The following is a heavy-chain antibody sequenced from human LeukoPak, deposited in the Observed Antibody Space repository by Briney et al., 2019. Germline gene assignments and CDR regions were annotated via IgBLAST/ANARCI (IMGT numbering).Heavy chain of an antibody. J-gene: IGHJ4*02. Sequence: SVKVSCKASGGTFSSYDISWVLQAPGQGLEWMGGIIPIFGTANYAQKFRGRVTITTDESTSTAYMELSSLRSEDTAVYYCARALVGYYYGSAGYYFDYWGQGTLVTVSS. D-gene: IGHD3-10*01. V-gene: IGHV1-69*05. CDR2: IIPIFGTA. CDR3: ARALVGYYYGSAGYYFDY. CDR1: GGTFSSYD.